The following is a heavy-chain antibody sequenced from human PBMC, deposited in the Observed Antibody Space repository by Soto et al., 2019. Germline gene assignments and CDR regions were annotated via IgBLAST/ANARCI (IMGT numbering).Heavy chain of an antibody. D-gene: IGHD4-17*01. CDR1: GFTFSNYD. CDR2: IGTAGDT. V-gene: IGHV3-13*01. CDR3: ARALYGGPPDN. J-gene: IGHJ4*02. Sequence: GGSLRLSCAASGFTFSNYDMHWVRQAKGKGLEWVSVIGTAGDTYYPGSVKGRFTISRENAKNSLYLQMNSLRAGDTAVYYCARALYGGPPDNWGQGTLVTVSS.